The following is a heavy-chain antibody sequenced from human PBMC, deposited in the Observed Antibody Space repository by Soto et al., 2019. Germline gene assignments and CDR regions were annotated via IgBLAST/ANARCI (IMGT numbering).Heavy chain of an antibody. D-gene: IGHD3-10*01. Sequence: PGGALRLSCAASGFSCIKYAMSWVRQAPGKGLEWVSGLSGSGGSTSSADSVKGRFAISRDNSRNTLYLQMNSLRDGDTAIYYCARGFSAGKGSPPDYWGQGTLVTVSS. CDR2: LSGSGGST. CDR3: ARGFSAGKGSPPDY. CDR1: GFSCIKYA. V-gene: IGHV3-23*01. J-gene: IGHJ4*02.